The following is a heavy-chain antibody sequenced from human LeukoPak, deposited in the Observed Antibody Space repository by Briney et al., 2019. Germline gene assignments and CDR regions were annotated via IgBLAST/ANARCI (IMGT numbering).Heavy chain of an antibody. CDR1: GDSISNSAYY. CDR3: ARMTPGTSVDV. D-gene: IGHD3-10*01. V-gene: IGHV4-39*01. CDR2: ITNTGNT. Sequence: SETLSLTCTVSGDSISNSAYYWVWIRQSPGKGLEWIGTITNTGNTYSNPSLKSRVTISIDTSKTQISLKLTSVTAADTAVFYCARMTPGTSVDVWGQGTPVTVSS. J-gene: IGHJ6*02.